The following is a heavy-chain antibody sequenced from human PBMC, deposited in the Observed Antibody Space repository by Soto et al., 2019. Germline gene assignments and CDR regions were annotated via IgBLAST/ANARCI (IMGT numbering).Heavy chain of an antibody. J-gene: IGHJ4*02. D-gene: IGHD1-26*01. Sequence: QVQLQESGPGLVKPSQTLSLTCTVSGGSISSGGYYWSWIRQHPGKGLEWIGYIYYSGSTYYNPSLKRRVTISVDTSKNQFSLKLSSVTAADTAVYYCARGWELRTAEGFDYWGQGTLVTVSS. V-gene: IGHV4-31*03. CDR1: GGSISSGGYY. CDR2: IYYSGST. CDR3: ARGWELRTAEGFDY.